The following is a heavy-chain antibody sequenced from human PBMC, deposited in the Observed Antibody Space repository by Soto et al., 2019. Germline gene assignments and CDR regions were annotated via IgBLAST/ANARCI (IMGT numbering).Heavy chain of an antibody. Sequence: PGGSLRLSCAASGFTFSSYDMHWVRQATGKGLEWVSAIGTAGDTYYPGSVKGRFTISRENAKNSLYLQMNSLRAEDTAVYYCAIEASLIAAVGTHYYYGMDVWGQGTTVTVSS. CDR2: IGTAGDT. D-gene: IGHD6-13*01. V-gene: IGHV3-13*01. CDR1: GFTFSSYD. CDR3: AIEASLIAAVGTHYYYGMDV. J-gene: IGHJ6*02.